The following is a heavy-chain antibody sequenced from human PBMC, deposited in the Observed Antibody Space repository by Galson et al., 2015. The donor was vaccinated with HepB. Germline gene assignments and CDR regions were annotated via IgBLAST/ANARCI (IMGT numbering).Heavy chain of an antibody. CDR3: AKDSGIYDFWSGYYSSNFAEYFQH. CDR2: ISGSGGST. D-gene: IGHD3-3*01. V-gene: IGHV3-23*01. J-gene: IGHJ1*01. CDR1: GFTFSSYA. Sequence: SLRLSCAASGFTFSSYAMSWVRQAPGKGLEWVSAISGSGGSTYYADSVKGRFTISRDNSKNTLYLQMNSLRAEDTAVYYCAKDSGIYDFWSGYYSSNFAEYFQHWGQGTLVTVSS.